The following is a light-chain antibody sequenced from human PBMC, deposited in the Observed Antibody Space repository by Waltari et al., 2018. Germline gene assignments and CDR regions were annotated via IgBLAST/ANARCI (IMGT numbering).Light chain of an antibody. V-gene: IGKV3-20*01. CDR3: QNHERLPAT. J-gene: IGKJ1*01. CDR2: GAS. Sequence: EIVLTQSPGTLSLSPGERATLSCRASQSIGGYLAWYQQKPDQAPRLLIYGASSRATGIPDWFSRSGSGTDFSLTISRLGPEDFAVYYCQNHERLPATFGQGTKVEIK. CDR1: QSIGGY.